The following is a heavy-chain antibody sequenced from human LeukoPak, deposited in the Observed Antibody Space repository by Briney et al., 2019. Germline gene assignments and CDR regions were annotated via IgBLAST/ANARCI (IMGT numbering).Heavy chain of an antibody. D-gene: IGHD1-26*01. J-gene: IGHJ2*01. Sequence: GGSLRISCAASGFTFSSYAMSWVRQAPGKGLEWVSSISGSGGSTYHAESVKGRFTVSRDNSKNSLYLQMNSLRADDTAVYYCARVAVSGYWYFDLWGRGTLVTVSS. V-gene: IGHV3-23*01. CDR1: GFTFSSYA. CDR3: ARVAVSGYWYFDL. CDR2: ISGSGGST.